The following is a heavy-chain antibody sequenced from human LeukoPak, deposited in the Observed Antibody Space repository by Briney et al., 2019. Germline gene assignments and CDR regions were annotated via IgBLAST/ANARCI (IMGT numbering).Heavy chain of an antibody. J-gene: IGHJ6*03. Sequence: PSQTLSLTCTVSGGSISSGGYYWSWIRQSPGKGLEWIGYIYHSGSTYYNPTLKSRVTISVDRSKNQFSLKLSSVTAADTAVYYCASAYSLEWLLDYYYYYYMDVWGKGTTVTVSS. V-gene: IGHV4-30-2*06. D-gene: IGHD3-3*01. CDR3: ASAYSLEWLLDYYYYYYMDV. CDR2: IYHSGST. CDR1: GGSISSGGYY.